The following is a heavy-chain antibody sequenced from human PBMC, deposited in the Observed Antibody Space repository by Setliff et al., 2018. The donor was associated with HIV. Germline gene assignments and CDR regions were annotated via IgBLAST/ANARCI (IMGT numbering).Heavy chain of an antibody. D-gene: IGHD2-2*01. CDR1: GYTLTELS. Sequence: GASVKVSCKVSGYTLTELSMHWVRQAPGKGLEWMGGFDPEDGETIYAQKFQGRVTMTGDTSTDTAYMELSSLRSEDTAVYYCATDRILGYCSSTSCSNAFDIWGQGTMVTVSS. V-gene: IGHV1-24*01. J-gene: IGHJ3*02. CDR3: ATDRILGYCSSTSCSNAFDI. CDR2: FDPEDGET.